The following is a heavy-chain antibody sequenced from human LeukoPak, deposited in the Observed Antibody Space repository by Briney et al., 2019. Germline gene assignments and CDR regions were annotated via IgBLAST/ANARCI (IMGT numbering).Heavy chain of an antibody. Sequence: GGSLRLSCTASGITFADYAMNWVRQAPGEGLKWVGFIRSKAHGGTTEYAAFVKGRFTISRDDSNSVAYLQMNSLKTEDTAVYYCTRDRNTDWNWGYFDSWGQGTLVTVSS. CDR2: IRSKAHGGTT. V-gene: IGHV3-49*04. J-gene: IGHJ4*02. CDR1: GITFADYA. CDR3: TRDRNTDWNWGYFDS. D-gene: IGHD1-7*01.